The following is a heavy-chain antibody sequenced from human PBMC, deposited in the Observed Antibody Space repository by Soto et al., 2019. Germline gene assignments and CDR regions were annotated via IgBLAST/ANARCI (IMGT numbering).Heavy chain of an antibody. V-gene: IGHV1-2*04. D-gene: IGHD3-22*01. CDR3: ARRGSSGYYLFDY. J-gene: IGHJ4*02. Sequence: ASVKVSCKASGYTFTGYYMHWVRQAPGQGLEWMGWINPNSGGTNYAQKFQGWVTMTRDTSISTAYMELSRLRSDDTAVYYCARRGSSGYYLFDYWGQGTLVTVSS. CDR1: GYTFTGYY. CDR2: INPNSGGT.